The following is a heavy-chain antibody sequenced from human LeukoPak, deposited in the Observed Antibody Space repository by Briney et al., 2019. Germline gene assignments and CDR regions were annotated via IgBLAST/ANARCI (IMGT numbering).Heavy chain of an antibody. CDR2: ISWNSGSM. Sequence: GGSLRLSCAASGFTFDDYAMHWVRQAPGKGLEWVSGISWNSGSMGYADSVKGRFTISRDNAKNSLYLQMNSLRAEDTALYYCAKDTTLSIAAAEYFDLWGRGTLVTVSS. CDR3: AKDTTLSIAAAEYFDL. V-gene: IGHV3-9*01. CDR1: GFTFDDYA. D-gene: IGHD6-13*01. J-gene: IGHJ2*01.